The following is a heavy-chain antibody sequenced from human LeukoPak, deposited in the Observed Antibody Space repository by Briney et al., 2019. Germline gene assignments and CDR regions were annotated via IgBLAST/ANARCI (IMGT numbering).Heavy chain of an antibody. Sequence: GASVKVSCKASGCTFTSYYMHWVRQAPGQGLEWMGIINPSGGSTSYAQKFQGRVTMTRDTSTSTVYMELSSLRSEDTAVYYCARGSLWFGESDSHSDNWFDPWGQGTLVTVSS. CDR2: INPSGGST. CDR1: GCTFTSYY. D-gene: IGHD3-10*01. V-gene: IGHV1-46*01. J-gene: IGHJ5*02. CDR3: ARGSLWFGESDSHSDNWFDP.